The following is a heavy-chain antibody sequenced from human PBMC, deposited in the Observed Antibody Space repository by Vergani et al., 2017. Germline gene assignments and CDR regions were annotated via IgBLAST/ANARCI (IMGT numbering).Heavy chain of an antibody. J-gene: IGHJ6*03. V-gene: IGHV1-18*04. CDR2: ISAYNGNT. CDR1: GYTFTSYG. D-gene: IGHD4-23*01. CDR3: ARDDYGGNRDYYYYMDV. Sequence: QVQLVQSGAEVKKPGASVKVSCKASGYTFTSYGISWVRQAPGQGLEWMGWISAYNGNTNYAQKFQGRVTITADESTSTAYMELSSLRSEDTAVYYCARDDYGGNRDYYYYMDVWGKGTTVTVSS.